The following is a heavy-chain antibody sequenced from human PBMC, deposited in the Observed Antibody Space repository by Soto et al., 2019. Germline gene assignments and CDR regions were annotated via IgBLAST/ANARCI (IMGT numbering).Heavy chain of an antibody. CDR3: AKAGDCSSTSCYPEWFAP. CDR1: GFTFSSYG. Sequence: GGSLRLSCAASGFTFSSYGMHWVRQAPGKGLEWVAVISYDGSNKYYADSVKGRFTISRDNSKNTLYLQMNSLRAEDTAVYYCAKAGDCSSTSCYPEWFAPSGQGPLVTVSS. V-gene: IGHV3-30*18. J-gene: IGHJ5*02. CDR2: ISYDGSNK. D-gene: IGHD2-2*01.